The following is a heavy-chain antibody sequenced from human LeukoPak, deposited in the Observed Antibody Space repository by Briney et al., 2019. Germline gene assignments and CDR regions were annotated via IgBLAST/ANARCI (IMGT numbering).Heavy chain of an antibody. CDR1: VYTFTDYS. Sequence: ASVTVSFMASVYTFTDYSMHWVRQAPGQGVEGVGWINPNSGDTDYAQKFQGRVTMTRDTSISTAYLEVSRLTSDDTAVYFCARDAIAAAGAGAWGQGTLVTVSS. CDR2: INPNSGDT. V-gene: IGHV1-2*02. CDR3: ARDAIAAAGAGA. D-gene: IGHD6-13*01. J-gene: IGHJ4*02.